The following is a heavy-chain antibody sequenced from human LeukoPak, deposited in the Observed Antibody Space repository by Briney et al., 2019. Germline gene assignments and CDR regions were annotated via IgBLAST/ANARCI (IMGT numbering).Heavy chain of an antibody. CDR3: ARVTAAGTWTFDI. Sequence: ASVKVSCKASGDPFTTNDINWVRQATGQGLEWMGWMNPNSGNTGSTQKFQGRVTMTRNISISTAYMELTNLRSEDTAVYYCARVTAAGTWTFDIWGQGTTVSASS. CDR1: GDPFTTND. CDR2: MNPNSGNT. J-gene: IGHJ3*02. D-gene: IGHD6-13*01. V-gene: IGHV1-8*01.